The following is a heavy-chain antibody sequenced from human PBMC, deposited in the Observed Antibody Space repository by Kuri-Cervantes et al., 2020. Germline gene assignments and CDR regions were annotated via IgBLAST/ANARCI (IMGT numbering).Heavy chain of an antibody. CDR1: GFTVSSYD. CDR3: AKGHPRGGGVVDFYMDV. CDR2: IGTAGDT. J-gene: IGHJ6*03. D-gene: IGHD3-10*01. Sequence: GGSLRLSCAASGFTVSSYDMHWVRQATGRGLKWVSAIGTAGDTYAGSMKGRFIISRENAKNSLYLQMNSLRTEDTAMYYCAKGHPRGGGVVDFYMDVWGRGTTVTDSS. V-gene: IGHV3-13*01.